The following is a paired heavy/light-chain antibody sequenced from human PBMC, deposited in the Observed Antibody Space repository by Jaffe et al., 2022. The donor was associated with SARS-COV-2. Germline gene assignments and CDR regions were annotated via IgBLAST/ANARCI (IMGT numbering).Heavy chain of an antibody. CDR1: GLTFSSYA. CDR2: ISGSGITT. D-gene: IGHD2-15*01. Sequence: EVQLVESEGGLVQPGGSLRLSCVVSGLTFSSYAMTWVRQAPGKGLEWVSVISGSGITTYYADSVKGRFTISRDNSMNTLFLQMNSLRAEDTAIYYCAKLREYCSGGSCSDDYWGQGTLVTVSS. CDR3: AKLREYCSGGSCSDDY. J-gene: IGHJ4*02. V-gene: IGHV3-23*04.
Light chain of an antibody. V-gene: IGKV1-6*01. CDR1: QGIRND. CDR3: LQDNNYPRT. J-gene: IGKJ1*01. CDR2: TAS. Sequence: AIQMTQSPSSLSASVGDRITITCRASQGIRNDLRWYRQKPGRAPELLIYTASYLYSGVPSRFSGSGSGTDFTLTISSLQPEDFATYFCLQDNNYPRTFGQGTKVEVK.